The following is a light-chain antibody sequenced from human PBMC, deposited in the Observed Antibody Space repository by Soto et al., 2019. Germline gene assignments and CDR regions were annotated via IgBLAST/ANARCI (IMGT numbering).Light chain of an antibody. CDR1: SSNIGAGYD. CDR3: QSYDSSLSGSNVV. Sequence: QSVLTQPPSVSGAPGQRVTISCTGSSSNIGAGYDVHWYQQVPGTAPKLLIYRNSNRPSGVPDRFSGSKSATSASLAITGLQAEDEADYYCQSYDSSLSGSNVVFGGGTKLTVL. J-gene: IGLJ2*01. CDR2: RNS. V-gene: IGLV1-40*01.